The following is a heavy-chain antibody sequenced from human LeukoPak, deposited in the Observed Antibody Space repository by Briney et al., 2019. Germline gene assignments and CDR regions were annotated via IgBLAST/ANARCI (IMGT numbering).Heavy chain of an antibody. Sequence: GGSLRLSCAASGFTFSSYEMNWVRQAPGKGLEWVSLISSSSRFIYYGDSVKGRFTISRDNSKNTLYLQMNSLRAEDTAVYYCARVGHYYDSSGYYFDYWGQGTLVTVSS. CDR2: ISSSSRFI. CDR1: GFTFSSYE. D-gene: IGHD3-22*01. V-gene: IGHV3-21*04. J-gene: IGHJ4*02. CDR3: ARVGHYYDSSGYYFDY.